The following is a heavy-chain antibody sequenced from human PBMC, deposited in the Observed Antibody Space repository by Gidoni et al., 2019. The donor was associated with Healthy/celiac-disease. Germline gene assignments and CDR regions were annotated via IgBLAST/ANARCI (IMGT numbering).Heavy chain of an antibody. D-gene: IGHD3-10*01. CDR1: GFTFSRYA. V-gene: IGHV3-23*01. Sequence: EVQLLESGGGLVQPGGSLRLSCAAWGFTFSRYAMSWVRQPPGRGLEWVSAISGSGCSTYYADAVTGRFTISRDNSKNTLYLQMNSLRAADTAAYYCAKAPGVIWFGATWYFDLWGRGTLVTVSS. J-gene: IGHJ2*01. CDR2: ISGSGCST. CDR3: AKAPGVIWFGATWYFDL.